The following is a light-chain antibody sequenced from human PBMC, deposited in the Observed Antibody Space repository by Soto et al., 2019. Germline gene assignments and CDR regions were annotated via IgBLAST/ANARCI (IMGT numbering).Light chain of an antibody. J-gene: IGKJ4*01. CDR1: QSVSSY. CDR2: DAS. Sequence: EIVLTQSPATLPLSPGERATLSCRASQSVSSYLAWYQQKPGQAPRLLIYDASNRATGIPARFSGSGSGTDFTLTITSLEPEDLAVYYCQQRSNWPPLTFGGGTKVEI. V-gene: IGKV3-11*01. CDR3: QQRSNWPPLT.